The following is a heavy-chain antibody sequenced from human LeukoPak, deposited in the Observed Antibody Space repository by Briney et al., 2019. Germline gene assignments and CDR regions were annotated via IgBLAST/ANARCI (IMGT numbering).Heavy chain of an antibody. Sequence: ASVKVSCKASGGTFSSYAISWVRQAPGQGLEWMGGIIPIFGTANYAQKFQGRVTITADESTSTAYMELSSLRSEDTAVYYYASHMSVTYNFDYWGQGTLVTVSS. CDR1: GGTFSSYA. V-gene: IGHV1-69*13. D-gene: IGHD4-17*01. CDR3: ASHMSVTYNFDY. J-gene: IGHJ4*02. CDR2: IIPIFGTA.